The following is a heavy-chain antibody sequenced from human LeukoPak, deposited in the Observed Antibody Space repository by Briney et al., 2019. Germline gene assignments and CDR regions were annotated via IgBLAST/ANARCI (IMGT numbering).Heavy chain of an antibody. Sequence: SETPSLTCAVYGGSFSGYYWSWIRQPPGKGLEWIGEINHSGSTNYNPSLKSRVTISVDTSKNQFSLKLSSVAAADTAVYYCASGGYSYGYWGQGTLVTVSS. CDR2: INHSGST. V-gene: IGHV4-34*01. J-gene: IGHJ4*02. D-gene: IGHD5-18*01. CDR3: ASGGYSYGY. CDR1: GGSFSGYY.